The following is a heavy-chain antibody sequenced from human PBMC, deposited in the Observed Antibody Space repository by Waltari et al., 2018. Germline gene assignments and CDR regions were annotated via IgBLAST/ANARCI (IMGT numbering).Heavy chain of an antibody. CDR1: GGSISSGSYY. J-gene: IGHJ3*02. CDR2: IYTSGLT. CDR3: ARANLYYYDSSGYYSAFDI. V-gene: IGHV4-61*02. D-gene: IGHD3-22*01. Sequence: QVQLQESGPGLVKPSQTLSLTCTVSGGSISSGSYYWSWIRQPAGKGLEWIGRIYTSGLTNYNPSLKSRVTISVDTSKNQFSLKLSSVTAADTAVYYCARANLYYYDSSGYYSAFDIWGQGTMVIVSS.